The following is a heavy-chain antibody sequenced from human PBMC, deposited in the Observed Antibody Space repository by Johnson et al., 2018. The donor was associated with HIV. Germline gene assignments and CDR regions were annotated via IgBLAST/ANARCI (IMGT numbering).Heavy chain of an antibody. CDR3: ASAPSGGVSLPDAFDI. CDR2: IYSGDNT. V-gene: IGHV3-66*01. CDR1: GFTVSSNY. J-gene: IGHJ3*02. D-gene: IGHD3-10*01. Sequence: VQLVESWGALVQPGGSLRLSCAASGFTVSSNYMNWVRQAPGKGLEWVSVIYSGDNTFHADSVKGRFIISRDNSKNTLYLQMNSLRAEDTAVYYCASAPSGGVSLPDAFDIWGQGTMVTVSS.